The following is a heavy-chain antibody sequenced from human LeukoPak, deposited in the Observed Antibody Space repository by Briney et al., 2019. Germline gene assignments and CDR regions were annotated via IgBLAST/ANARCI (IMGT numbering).Heavy chain of an antibody. J-gene: IGHJ4*02. CDR1: GGSFSGYY. D-gene: IGHD2-2*01. CDR2: INHSGST. CDR3: ARGRVGYCSSTSCYALGY. Sequence: SETLSLTCAVYGGSFSGYYWSWIRQPPGKGLEWIGEINHSGSTNYNPSLKSRVTISVDTSKNQFSLKLSSVTAADTAVYYCARGRVGYCSSTSCYALGYWGQGTLVTVSS. V-gene: IGHV4-34*01.